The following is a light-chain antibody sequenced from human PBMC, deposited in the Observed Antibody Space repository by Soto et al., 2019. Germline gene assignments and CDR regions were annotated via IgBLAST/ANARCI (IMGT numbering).Light chain of an antibody. Sequence: QSVLTQPPSASGTPGQRVTISCSGSSSNIGSNYVYWYQQLPGTVPQLLIYRNSERPSGVPDRFSGSKSGTSASLAISGRRSEDEADYYCAAWDDSLSGVGFGGGTKLTVL. J-gene: IGLJ2*01. CDR1: SSNIGSNY. V-gene: IGLV1-47*01. CDR3: AAWDDSLSGVG. CDR2: RNS.